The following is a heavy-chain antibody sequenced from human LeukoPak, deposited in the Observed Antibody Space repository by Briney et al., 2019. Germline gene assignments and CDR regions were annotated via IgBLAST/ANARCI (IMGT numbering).Heavy chain of an antibody. CDR2: IWYDGSNK. CDR1: GFTFCSYW. V-gene: IGHV3-33*08. Sequence: GGSLRLSCAASGFTFCSYWIHWVRQAPGKGLEWVALIWYDGSNKFYADSVKGRFTISRDNSKNTLYLQMNSLRAEDTAVYYCARWRAGIAVAVDYWGQGTLVTVSS. D-gene: IGHD6-19*01. J-gene: IGHJ4*02. CDR3: ARWRAGIAVAVDY.